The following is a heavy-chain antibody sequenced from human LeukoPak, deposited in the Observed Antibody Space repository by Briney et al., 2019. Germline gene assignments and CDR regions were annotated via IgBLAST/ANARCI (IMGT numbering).Heavy chain of an antibody. D-gene: IGHD3-22*01. V-gene: IGHV3-48*03. Sequence: GGSLRLSCAASGFTFSNYEMNWVRQAPGKGLERVSYISSSGSIYYADSVKGRFTISRDNAKNSLYLQMNSLRAEDTAIYYCASTNYYDSSGFSNWFDPRGQGTLVTVSS. CDR2: ISSSGSI. CDR1: GFTFSNYE. CDR3: ASTNYYDSSGFSNWFDP. J-gene: IGHJ5*02.